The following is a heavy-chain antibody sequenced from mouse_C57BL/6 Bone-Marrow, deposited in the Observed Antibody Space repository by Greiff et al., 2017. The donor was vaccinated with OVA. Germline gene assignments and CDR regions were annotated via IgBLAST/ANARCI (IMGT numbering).Heavy chain of an antibody. CDR3: AKGVTTVVGPFAY. J-gene: IGHJ3*01. V-gene: IGHV1-9*01. Sequence: QVQLQQSGAELMKPGASVKLSCKATGYTFTGYWIEWVKQRPGHGLEWIGEILPGSGSTNYNEKFKGKATFTADTSSNTAYMQLSSLTTEESAIYYCAKGVTTVVGPFAYWGQGTLVTVSA. CDR1: GYTFTGYW. D-gene: IGHD1-1*01. CDR2: ILPGSGST.